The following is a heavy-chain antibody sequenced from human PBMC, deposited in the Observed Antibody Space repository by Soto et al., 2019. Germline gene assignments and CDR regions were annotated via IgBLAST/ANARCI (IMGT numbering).Heavy chain of an antibody. D-gene: IGHD3-22*01. V-gene: IGHV2-5*02. Sequence: PTLVNPTQTLTQTCTFSGFSLTTIGVGVGWIRQPPGKALEWLALIFWDDDKRYSPSLKSRLTITKDTSKNQVVLTMTNMDSVDTATYYCARIQYDSSGYSHYDSEGWFDPWGQGTLVTVSS. CDR2: IFWDDDK. CDR3: ARIQYDSSGYSHYDSEGWFDP. CDR1: GFSLTTIGVG. J-gene: IGHJ5*02.